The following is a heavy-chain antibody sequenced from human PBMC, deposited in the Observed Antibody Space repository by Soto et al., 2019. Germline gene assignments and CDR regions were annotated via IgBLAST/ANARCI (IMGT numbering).Heavy chain of an antibody. Sequence: EVQLLESGGGLVQPVGSLRLSCAASGFSFSDYAMSWVRQAPGKGLEWVSIISGDAGSTKYADSVKGRFTISRVNSKNTVYLQMNSLRAEDTAVYYCAKRVYGDYVWFDSWGQGTLVTVSS. V-gene: IGHV3-23*01. CDR1: GFSFSDYA. D-gene: IGHD4-17*01. J-gene: IGHJ5*01. CDR3: AKRVYGDYVWFDS. CDR2: ISGDAGST.